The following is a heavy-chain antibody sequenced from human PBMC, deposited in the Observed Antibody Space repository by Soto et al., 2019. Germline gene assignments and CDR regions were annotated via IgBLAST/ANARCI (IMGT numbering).Heavy chain of an antibody. CDR2: ISPYSGNT. J-gene: IGHJ4*02. CDR3: ARDWSYPSGGIDY. V-gene: IGHV1-18*01. CDR1: GYSFTNYG. Sequence: QVQLVQSGPEVKKPGASVKVSCKASGYSFTNYGISWVRQAPGQGLECMGWISPYSGNTNSAQKFRARVTLTTDTSTSTAYMELRSLTSDDTAVYYCARDWSYPSGGIDYWGQGTLVTVSS. D-gene: IGHD6-25*01.